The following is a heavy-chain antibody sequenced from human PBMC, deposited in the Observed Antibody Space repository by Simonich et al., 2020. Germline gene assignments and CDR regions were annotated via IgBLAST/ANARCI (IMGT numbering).Heavy chain of an antibody. V-gene: IGHV3-21*01. D-gene: IGHD6-13*01. CDR1: GFTFSSYS. CDR3: ARARGDSSSWYFDY. CDR2: ISSRSSYI. Sequence: EVQLVESGGGLVKPGGSLRLSCAASGFTFSSYSMNWVRQAPGEGCEWVSSISSRSSYIYYADAVKCRFTISRDNAKNSLYLQMNSLRAEDTAVYYCARARGDSSSWYFDYWGQGTLVTVSS. J-gene: IGHJ4*02.